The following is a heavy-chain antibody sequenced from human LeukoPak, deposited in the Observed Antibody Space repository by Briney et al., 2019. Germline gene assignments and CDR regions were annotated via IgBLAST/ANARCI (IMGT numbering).Heavy chain of an antibody. D-gene: IGHD1-26*01. Sequence: SETLSLTCTVSGGSISSYYWSWIRQFPGKGLEWIGYIYYSGSTNYNPSLKSRVTISVDTSKNQFSLKLSSVTAADTAVYYCARLRRVGATPFDYWGQGTLVTVSS. J-gene: IGHJ4*02. CDR1: GGSISSYY. V-gene: IGHV4-59*01. CDR3: ARLRRVGATPFDY. CDR2: IYYSGST.